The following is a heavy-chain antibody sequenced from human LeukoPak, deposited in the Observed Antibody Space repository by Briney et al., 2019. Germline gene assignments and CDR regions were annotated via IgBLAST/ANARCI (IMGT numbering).Heavy chain of an antibody. V-gene: IGHV4-59*02. CDR3: ARDPYCSSTSCLDAFDI. CDR1: GGSVSSWY. CDR2: IYDSGNT. D-gene: IGHD2-2*01. J-gene: IGHJ3*02. Sequence: SETLSLTCTVFGGSVSSWYWSWIRQPPGKGLEWIGYIYDSGNTNYNPSLKSRVTMSVDTSKNQFSLKLSSVTAADTAVYYCARDPYCSSTSCLDAFDIWGQGTMVTVSS.